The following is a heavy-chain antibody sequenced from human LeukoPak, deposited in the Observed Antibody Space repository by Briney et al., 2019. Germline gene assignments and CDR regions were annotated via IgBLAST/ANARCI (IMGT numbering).Heavy chain of an antibody. CDR3: ARERGGSKLSGLYGRDYYYMDV. CDR2: MYSSGS. V-gene: IGHV4-4*07. J-gene: IGHJ6*03. Sequence: SETLSLTCTVSGGSISSYYLSWIRQTAGKGLEWIGRMYSSGSNYNPSLKSRVTISVATSKNQFSLKLSSVTAADTAVYFCARERGGSKLSGLYGRDYYYMDVWGKGTTVTVSS. CDR1: GGSISSYY. D-gene: IGHD3-16*01.